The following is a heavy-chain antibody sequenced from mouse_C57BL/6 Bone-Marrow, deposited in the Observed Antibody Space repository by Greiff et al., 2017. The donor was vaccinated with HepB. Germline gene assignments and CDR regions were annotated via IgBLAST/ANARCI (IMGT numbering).Heavy chain of an antibody. V-gene: IGHV1-42*01. CDR3: ARAPYDYFDY. Sequence: EVQLQQSGPELVKPGASVKISCKASGYSFTGYYMNWVKQSPEKSLEWIGKINPSTGGTTYNQKFKAKATLTVDKSSSTAYMQLKSLTSEDSAVYYCARAPYDYFDYWGQGTTLTVSS. D-gene: IGHD2-3*01. CDR1: GYSFTGYY. J-gene: IGHJ2*01. CDR2: INPSTGGT.